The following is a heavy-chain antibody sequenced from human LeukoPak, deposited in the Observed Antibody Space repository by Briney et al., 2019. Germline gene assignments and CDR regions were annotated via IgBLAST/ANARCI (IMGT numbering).Heavy chain of an antibody. Sequence: PSETLSLTCAVSGGSISSSGYYWGWIRQPPGKGLEWIGSIYYSGSTYYNPSLKSRVTISVDTSKNQFSLKLSSVTAADTAVYYCARTVTAIAPWYFDYWGQGTLVTVSS. V-gene: IGHV4-39*01. J-gene: IGHJ4*02. D-gene: IGHD2-21*02. CDR1: GGSISSSGYY. CDR2: IYYSGST. CDR3: ARTVTAIAPWYFDY.